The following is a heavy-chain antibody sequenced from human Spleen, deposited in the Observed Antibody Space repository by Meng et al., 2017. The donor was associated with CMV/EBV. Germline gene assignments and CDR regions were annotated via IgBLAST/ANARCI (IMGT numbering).Heavy chain of an antibody. CDR2: ISGGGDNT. CDR3: AKYIVVVIGWYDAFHI. V-gene: IGHV3-23*01. D-gene: IGHD2-21*01. CDR1: GFTFNNYA. Sequence: GGSLRLSCAASGFTFNNYAMSWVRQTPGKGLEWVSAISGGGDNTYYADSVKGRFTISRDNSKNTLYLQMNSLRAEDTAVYYCAKYIVVVIGWYDAFHIWGQGTMVTVSS. J-gene: IGHJ3*02.